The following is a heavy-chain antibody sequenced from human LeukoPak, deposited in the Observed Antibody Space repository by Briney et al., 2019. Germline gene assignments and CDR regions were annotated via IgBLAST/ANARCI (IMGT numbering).Heavy chain of an antibody. CDR3: VRDWEGFNFDI. D-gene: IGHD1-26*01. Sequence: KPSETLSLTCSVSGGSVRSYYWSWIRQPPGEGPEWIAYIHNTGSTNYNPSLKSRVTISLDTSKNEFSLKLTSVTAADTAVYYCVRDWEGFNFDIWGQGTMVTVSS. J-gene: IGHJ3*02. CDR1: GGSVRSYY. V-gene: IGHV4-59*02. CDR2: IHNTGST.